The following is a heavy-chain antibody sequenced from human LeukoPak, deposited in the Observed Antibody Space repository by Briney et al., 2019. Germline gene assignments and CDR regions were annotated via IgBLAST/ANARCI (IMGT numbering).Heavy chain of an antibody. CDR3: ARSRWLWRAFDI. Sequence: ASVKVSFKASGYTFTSYGISWVRQAPGQGLEWMGWISGYNGNTNYAQKLQGRVTMTTDTSTSTAYMELRSLRSDDTAVYYCARSRWLWRAFDIWGQGTMVTVSS. CDR1: GYTFTSYG. V-gene: IGHV1-18*01. D-gene: IGHD6-19*01. J-gene: IGHJ3*02. CDR2: ISGYNGNT.